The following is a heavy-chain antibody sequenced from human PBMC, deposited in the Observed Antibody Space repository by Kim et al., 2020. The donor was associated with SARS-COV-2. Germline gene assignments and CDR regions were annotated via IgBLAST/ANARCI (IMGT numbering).Heavy chain of an antibody. V-gene: IGHV1-18*01. CDR3: AKELAVSGL. Sequence: TGHTNYAQKFQGRVTMTTDTSTSTAYMELRGLRSDDTAVYYCAKELAVSGLWGQGTLVTVSS. CDR2: TGHT. D-gene: IGHD6-19*01. J-gene: IGHJ4*02.